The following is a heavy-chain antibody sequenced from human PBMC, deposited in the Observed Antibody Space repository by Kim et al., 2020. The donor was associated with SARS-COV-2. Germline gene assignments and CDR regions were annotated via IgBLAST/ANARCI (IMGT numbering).Heavy chain of an antibody. J-gene: IGHJ4*02. V-gene: IGHV3-43*02. CDR1: GFTFDDYA. CDR2: ISGDGGST. D-gene: IGHD3-10*01. CDR3: AKGTYYYGSGSPRDVGFPDY. Sequence: GGSLRLSCAASGFTFDDYAMHWVRQAPGKGLEWVSLISGDGGSTYYADSVKGRFTISRDNSKNSLYLQMNSLRTEDTALYYCAKGTYYYGSGSPRDVGFPDYWGQGTLVTVSS.